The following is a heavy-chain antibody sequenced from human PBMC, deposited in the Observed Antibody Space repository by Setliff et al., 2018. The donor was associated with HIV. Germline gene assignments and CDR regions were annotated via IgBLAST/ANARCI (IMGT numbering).Heavy chain of an antibody. CDR2: ISWNSGGI. CDR3: LRGGSFGDIPNC. CDR1: RFTFDDYA. J-gene: IGHJ4*02. Sequence: PGGSLRLSCAASRFTFDDYAMHWVRQAPGKGLEWVSGISWNSGGILYADSVKGRFTVSRDNAKNSLYLQMNSLRAGDTAVYYCLRGGSFGDIPNCWGQGTLVTVSS. D-gene: IGHD4-17*01. V-gene: IGHV3-9*01.